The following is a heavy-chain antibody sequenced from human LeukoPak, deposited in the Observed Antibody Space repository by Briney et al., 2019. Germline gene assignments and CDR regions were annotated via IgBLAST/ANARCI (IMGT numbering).Heavy chain of an antibody. D-gene: IGHD3-16*01. CDR3: ARDRLRGYGSKDGSDY. CDR2: IYYSGST. V-gene: IGHV4-39*07. J-gene: IGHJ4*02. Sequence: SETLSLTCTVSGGSISSSSYYWGWIRQPPGKGLEWIGSIYYSGSTYYNPSLKSRVTISVDTSQNQFSLKLSSVTAADTAVYYWARDRLRGYGSKDGSDYWGQGTLVTVSS. CDR1: GGSISSSSYY.